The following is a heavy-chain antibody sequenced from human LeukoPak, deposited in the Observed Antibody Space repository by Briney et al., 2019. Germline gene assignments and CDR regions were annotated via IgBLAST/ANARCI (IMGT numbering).Heavy chain of an antibody. V-gene: IGHV4-38-2*02. D-gene: IGHD6-19*01. CDR1: GYSISSGNY. CDR2: IYTSGST. Sequence: PSETLSLTCTVSGYSISSGNYWDWIRQPPGKGLEWIGRIYTSGSTNYNPSLKSRVTMSVDTSKNQFSLKLSSVTAADTAVYYCARDGEIAVAGRGFFSWFDPWGQGTLVTVSS. CDR3: ARDGEIAVAGRGFFSWFDP. J-gene: IGHJ5*02.